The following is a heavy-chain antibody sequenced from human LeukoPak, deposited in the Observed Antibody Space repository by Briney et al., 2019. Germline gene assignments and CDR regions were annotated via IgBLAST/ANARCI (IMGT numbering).Heavy chain of an antibody. V-gene: IGHV3-30-3*01. CDR1: GFTFSSYA. D-gene: IGHD1-20*01. J-gene: IGHJ5*02. CDR3: ARDSDYITGTQTFDP. CDR2: ISYDGSNK. Sequence: GGSLRLSCAASGFTFSSYAMHWVRQAPGKGLEWVAVISYDGSNKYYADSVKGRFTISRDNSKNTLYLQMNSLRAEDTAVYYCARDSDYITGTQTFDPWGQGTLVTVSS.